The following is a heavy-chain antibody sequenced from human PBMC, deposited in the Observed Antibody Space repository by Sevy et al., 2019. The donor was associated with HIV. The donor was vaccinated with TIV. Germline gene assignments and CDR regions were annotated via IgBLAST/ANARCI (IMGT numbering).Heavy chain of an antibody. V-gene: IGHV3-7*01. Sequence: GGSLRLSCGASGFTFSTYSMSWVRQAPGKGLEWVANINQDGSQKYYVDSVKGRFTISKDKAKNSLYLQMSSLRAEDTAVYYCAREFDGGPDYWGQGTLVTVSS. D-gene: IGHD3-9*01. CDR1: GFTFSTYS. CDR3: AREFDGGPDY. CDR2: INQDGSQK. J-gene: IGHJ4*02.